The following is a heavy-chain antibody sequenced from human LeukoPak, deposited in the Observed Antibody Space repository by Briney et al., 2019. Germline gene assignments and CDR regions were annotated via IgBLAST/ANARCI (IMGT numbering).Heavy chain of an antibody. J-gene: IGHJ4*02. V-gene: IGHV3-7*01. CDR1: GFTFSSYW. CDR3: ARGPNSNWSGLDF. D-gene: IGHD6-6*01. Sequence: GGSLRLSCAASGFTFSSYWMNWARQAPGKGLEWVASINHNGNVNYYVDSVKGRFTISRDNAKNSLYLQVNNLRAEDTAVYYCARGPNSNWSGLDFWGQGALLTVSS. CDR2: INHNGNVN.